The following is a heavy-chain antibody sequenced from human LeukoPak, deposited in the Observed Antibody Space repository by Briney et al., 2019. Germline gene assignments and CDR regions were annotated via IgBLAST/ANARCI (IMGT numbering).Heavy chain of an antibody. CDR2: MNPNSGNT. J-gene: IGHJ6*02. CDR3: ARRTSSSQEYYYNGMDV. CDR1: GYTFTSYD. Sequence: GASVKVSCKASGYTFTSYDINWVRQDTGQGLEGMGWMNPNSGNTGYAQKFQGRVTMTTDTSTSTAYMELRSLRSDDTAVYYCARRTSSSQEYYYNGMDVWGQGTTVTVSS. V-gene: IGHV1-8*01.